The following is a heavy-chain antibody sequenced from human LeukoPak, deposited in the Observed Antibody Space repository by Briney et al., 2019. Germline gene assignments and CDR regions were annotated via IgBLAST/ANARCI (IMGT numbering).Heavy chain of an antibody. Sequence: GASVKVSCKASGYTFTSYGISWVRQAPGQGLEWMGWISAYNGNTNYAQKLQGRVTMTTDTFTSTAYMELRSLRSDDTAVYYCARDLMWFGELSLLFDYWGQGTLVTVSS. CDR1: GYTFTSYG. CDR3: ARDLMWFGELSLLFDY. CDR2: ISAYNGNT. V-gene: IGHV1-18*01. D-gene: IGHD3-10*01. J-gene: IGHJ4*02.